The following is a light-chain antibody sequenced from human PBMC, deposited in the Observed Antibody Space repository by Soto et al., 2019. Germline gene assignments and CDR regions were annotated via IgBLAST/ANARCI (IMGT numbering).Light chain of an antibody. Sequence: SYELRQPSSVSVSPGQTARITCSGDILAKKYARWIQQKPGQAPVLVIYKESERPSGIPERFSGSSSGTTVTLTIRGAQVEDEADYYCYSAADNNLVFGGGAKLTVL. J-gene: IGLJ2*01. CDR1: ILAKKY. CDR2: KES. CDR3: YSAADNNLV. V-gene: IGLV3-27*01.